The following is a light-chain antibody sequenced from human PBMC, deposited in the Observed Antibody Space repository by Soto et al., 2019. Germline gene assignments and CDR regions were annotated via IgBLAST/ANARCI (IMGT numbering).Light chain of an antibody. Sequence: EIVMTQSPATLSVSPGERATLSCRASQSVTSNLAWYQQKPGQAPRLLIYGASTRATGIPVRFSGSGSGIEFTLTISSLRPEDVAVYYCQQYNNWPPTWTFGQGTKVEIK. V-gene: IGKV3-15*01. J-gene: IGKJ1*01. CDR2: GAS. CDR1: QSVTSN. CDR3: QQYNNWPPTWT.